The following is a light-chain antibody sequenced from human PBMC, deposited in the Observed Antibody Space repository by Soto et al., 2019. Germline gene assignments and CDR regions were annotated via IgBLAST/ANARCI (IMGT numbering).Light chain of an antibody. Sequence: EFVLTQSPGKLSFSPGEIATLSCRASQSISSSFLAWYQHKPGQAPRLLIYGASSRGTGIPDRFSGSGSGTDFTLTISRLQPEDFAVYYCQQYGSSPPLTFGGGTKVEIK. CDR1: QSISSSF. CDR2: GAS. V-gene: IGKV3-20*01. J-gene: IGKJ4*01. CDR3: QQYGSSPPLT.